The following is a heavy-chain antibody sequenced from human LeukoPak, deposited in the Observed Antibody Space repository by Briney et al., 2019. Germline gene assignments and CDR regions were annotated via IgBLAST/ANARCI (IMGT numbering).Heavy chain of an antibody. CDR1: GFTFSSYG. Sequence: GGSLRLSCAASGFTFSSYGMHWVRQAPGKGLEWVAVISYDGSNKYYADSVKGRFTISRDNSKNTLYLQMNSLRAEDTAVYYCARDWMVYTEGVDYWGQGTLVTVSS. V-gene: IGHV3-30*03. D-gene: IGHD2-8*01. CDR2: ISYDGSNK. J-gene: IGHJ4*02. CDR3: ARDWMVYTEGVDY.